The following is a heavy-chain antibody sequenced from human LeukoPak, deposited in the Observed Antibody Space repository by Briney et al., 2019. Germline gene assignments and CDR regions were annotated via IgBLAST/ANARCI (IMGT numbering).Heavy chain of an antibody. CDR1: GYTFTGYY. V-gene: IGHV1-2*02. J-gene: IGHJ5*02. CDR2: INPNSGGT. Sequence: ASVKVSCKASGYTFTGYYMHWVRQAPGQGLEWMGWINPNSGGTNYAQKFQGRVTMTRDTSISTAYMELSRLRSDDTAVYYCARIGTNDFWGGYYFPEVGPWGQGTLVTVSS. CDR3: ARIGTNDFWGGYYFPEVGP. D-gene: IGHD3-3*01.